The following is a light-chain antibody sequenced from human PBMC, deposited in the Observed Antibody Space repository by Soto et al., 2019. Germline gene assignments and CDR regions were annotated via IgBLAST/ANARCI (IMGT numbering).Light chain of an antibody. Sequence: QSVLTQPASVSGSPGQSITISCTGTSSDVGAYDYVSWYQHHPGKAPKFMIYEVTNRPSGVSHRFSGSKSGNTASLTISGLRAEYEADYYCSSYTSTSTYVFGTGTKVTVL. V-gene: IGLV2-14*01. CDR3: SSYTSTSTYV. CDR1: SSDVGAYDY. CDR2: EVT. J-gene: IGLJ1*01.